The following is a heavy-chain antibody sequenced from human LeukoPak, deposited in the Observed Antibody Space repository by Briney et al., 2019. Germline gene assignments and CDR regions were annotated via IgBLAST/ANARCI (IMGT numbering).Heavy chain of an antibody. V-gene: IGHV3-7*03. CDR1: GFTFSNYW. J-gene: IGHJ4*02. CDR3: ARAVGATNYFDY. CDR2: IKQDGSEK. Sequence: PGGSLRLSCAASGFTFSNYWMNWVRQTPGKGLEWVAKIKQDGSEKYYVDSVKGRFTISRDNAKNSLYLQMNSLRAEDTALYYCARAVGATNYFDYWGQGTLVTVSS. D-gene: IGHD1-26*01.